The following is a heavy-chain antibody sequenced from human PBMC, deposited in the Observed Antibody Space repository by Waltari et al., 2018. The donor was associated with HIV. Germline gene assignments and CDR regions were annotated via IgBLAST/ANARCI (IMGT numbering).Heavy chain of an antibody. CDR3: ARGVPLSGPATPFDR. J-gene: IGHJ5*02. D-gene: IGHD3-3*01. Sequence: QVQLVQSGAEVKKPGASVRLSCKASGNAFTTFYIHWLRQAPGQSPEWMGIVNTTSCTTSYTQRFQGRVTRARDTSTSTAYMELTGLKSEDTAFYYGARGVPLSGPATPFDRWGQGTLITVSS. CDR1: GNAFTTFY. V-gene: IGHV1-46*01. CDR2: VNTTSCTT.